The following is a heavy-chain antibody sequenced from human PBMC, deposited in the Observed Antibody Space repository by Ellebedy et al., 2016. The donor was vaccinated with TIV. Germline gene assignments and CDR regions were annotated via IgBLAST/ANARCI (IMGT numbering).Heavy chain of an antibody. J-gene: IGHJ5*02. D-gene: IGHD2-2*01. V-gene: IGHV1-69*13. CDR2: IIPIFGTA. CDR3: ARGQYQLPRGGWFNP. CDR1: GGTFSSYA. Sequence: SVKVSCXASGGTFSSYAISWVRQAPGQGLEWMGGIIPIFGTANYAQKFQGRVTITADESTSTAYMELSSLRSEDTAVYYCARGQYQLPRGGWFNPWGQGTLVTVSS.